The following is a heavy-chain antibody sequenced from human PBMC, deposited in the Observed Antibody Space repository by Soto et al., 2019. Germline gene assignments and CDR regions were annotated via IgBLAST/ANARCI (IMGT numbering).Heavy chain of an antibody. J-gene: IGHJ4*02. CDR1: GDSVSSTNGA. CDR2: TYYRSEWHN. CDR3: VRAWAFEY. V-gene: IGHV6-1*01. Sequence: SETLSLTCAISGDSVSSTNGAWNWVRLSPSRGLEWLGRTYYRSEWHNDYAVSVRGRITINPDTSRNQYSLHLNSMTPEDTAVNYCVRAWAFEYWGQGAQVTVSS.